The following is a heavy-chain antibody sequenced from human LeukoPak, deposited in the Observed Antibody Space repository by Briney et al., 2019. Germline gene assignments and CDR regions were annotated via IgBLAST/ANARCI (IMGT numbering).Heavy chain of an antibody. CDR2: ISWNSGYI. D-gene: IGHD6-19*01. CDR1: GFTFDNYA. Sequence: SLRLSFAASGFTFDNYAMPWVRQAPGKGLEWLSIISWNSGYIGYADSVNGRFTISRDNAQKSLVLQINSLRTEDTAFYYCAKVRGTYSSGYFFDYWGQGTLVTVSS. CDR3: AKVRGTYSSGYFFDY. J-gene: IGHJ4*02. V-gene: IGHV3-9*01.